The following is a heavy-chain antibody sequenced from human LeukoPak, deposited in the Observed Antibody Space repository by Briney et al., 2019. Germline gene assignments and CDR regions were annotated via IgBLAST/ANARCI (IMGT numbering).Heavy chain of an antibody. CDR1: GGSISSYY. CDR3: TRGIGARGIVGAKDNWFDP. D-gene: IGHD1-26*01. V-gene: IGHV4-59*12. J-gene: IGHJ5*02. Sequence: SETLSLTCTVSGGSISSYYWSWIRQPPGKGLEWIGSIYYSGSTNYNPSLKSRVTISVDTSKNQFSLQLNFVTPEDTAVYYCTRGIGARGIVGAKDNWFDPWGQGTLVTVSS. CDR2: IYYSGST.